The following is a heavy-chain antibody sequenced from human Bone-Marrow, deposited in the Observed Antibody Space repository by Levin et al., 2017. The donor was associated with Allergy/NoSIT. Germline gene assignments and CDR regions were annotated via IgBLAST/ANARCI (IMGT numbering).Heavy chain of an antibody. CDR3: ARVVMGRITIFGVVIGYYYMDV. V-gene: IGHV3-74*01. D-gene: IGHD3-3*01. CDR1: GFTFSSYW. Sequence: GGSLRLSCAASGFTFSSYWMHWVRQAPGKGLVWVSRINSDGSSTSYADSVKGRFTISRDNAKNTLYLQMNSLRAEDTAMYYCARVVMGRITIFGVVIGYYYMDVWGKGTTVTVSS. CDR2: INSDGSST. J-gene: IGHJ6*03.